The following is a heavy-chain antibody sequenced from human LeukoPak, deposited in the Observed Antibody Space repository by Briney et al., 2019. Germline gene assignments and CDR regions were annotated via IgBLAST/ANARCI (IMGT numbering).Heavy chain of an antibody. J-gene: IGHJ5*02. D-gene: IGHD2-2*01. Sequence: SETLSLTCTVSGGSISGYYWSWIRQPPGKGLEWIAYIYYSGSTNYNPSLKSRVTISADTSKNHYSLRLSSVTAADTAVYYCARGGVAIPAANNWFDPWGQGTLVTVSS. CDR1: GGSISGYY. CDR3: ARGGVAIPAANNWFDP. V-gene: IGHV4-59*01. CDR2: IYYSGST.